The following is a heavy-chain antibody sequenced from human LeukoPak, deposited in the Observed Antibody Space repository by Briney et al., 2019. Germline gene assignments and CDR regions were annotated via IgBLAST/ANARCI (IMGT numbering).Heavy chain of an antibody. V-gene: IGHV4-59*01. D-gene: IGHD4-17*01. J-gene: IGHJ3*02. CDR3: ARDRVTVTTFDAFDI. Sequence: SETLSLTCTVAGGSISSYXXSXIXQPPGXXLEWXGYIYYSGSTNYHPSIKSRVTISVDTSKNQFSLRLISVTAADTAVYYCARDRVTVTTFDAFDIWGQGTMVTVSS. CDR1: GGSISSYX. CDR2: IYYSGST.